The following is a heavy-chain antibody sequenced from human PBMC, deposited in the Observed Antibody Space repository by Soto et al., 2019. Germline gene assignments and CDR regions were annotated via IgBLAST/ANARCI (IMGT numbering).Heavy chain of an antibody. Sequence: SVKVSCKASGGTFSSYAISWVRQAPGQGLEWMGGIIPIFGTANYAQKFQGRVTITADESTSTAYMELSSLRSEDTAVYYCARDGRLRFLEWLPSTYYYYGMDVWGQGTTVTVSS. CDR1: GGTFSSYA. CDR3: ARDGRLRFLEWLPSTYYYYGMDV. D-gene: IGHD3-3*01. J-gene: IGHJ6*02. CDR2: IIPIFGTA. V-gene: IGHV1-69*13.